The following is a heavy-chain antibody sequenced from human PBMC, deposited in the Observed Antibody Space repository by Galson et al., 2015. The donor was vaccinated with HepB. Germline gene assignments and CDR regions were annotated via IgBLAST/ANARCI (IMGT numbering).Heavy chain of an antibody. D-gene: IGHD3-3*01. CDR2: MNPNSGNT. Sequence: SVKVSCKASGYTFTSYDINWVRQATGQGLEWVGWMNPNSGNTGYAQKFQGRVTMTRNTSISSAYMELSSLRSEDTAVYYCARGRTDYDFWSGYYSYYYYGMDVWGQGTTVTVSS. J-gene: IGHJ6*02. CDR1: GYTFTSYD. V-gene: IGHV1-8*01. CDR3: ARGRTDYDFWSGYYSYYYYGMDV.